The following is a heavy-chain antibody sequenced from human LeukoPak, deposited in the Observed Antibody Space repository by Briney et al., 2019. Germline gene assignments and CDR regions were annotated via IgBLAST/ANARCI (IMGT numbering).Heavy chain of an antibody. CDR3: AGGRGSANYYYYGMDV. D-gene: IGHD3-10*01. V-gene: IGHV4-39*01. CDR1: GGSISSNAYY. J-gene: IGHJ6*02. CDR2: IYSSVST. Sequence: SETLSLTCTVSGGSISSNAYYWAWIRQPPGKGLEWIGSIYSSVSTYYNPSLKSRVTISVDTSKNQFSLRLSSVTAADTAVYYCAGGRGSANYYYYGMDVWGQGTTVTVSS.